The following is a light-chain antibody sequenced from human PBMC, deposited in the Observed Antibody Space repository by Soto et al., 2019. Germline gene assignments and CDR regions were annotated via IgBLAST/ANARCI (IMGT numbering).Light chain of an antibody. V-gene: IGKV3-20*01. J-gene: IGKJ1*01. CDR2: GAT. CDR1: QSVSSSY. CDR3: HQYGSSPRT. Sequence: EIVLTQSPGTLSLSPGERATLSCRASQSVSSSYLAWYQQKPGQAPRLLIYGATSSATGIPDRFSGSGSGTDFTLTISRLEPEDCAVYYCHQYGSSPRTFGQGAKVEIK.